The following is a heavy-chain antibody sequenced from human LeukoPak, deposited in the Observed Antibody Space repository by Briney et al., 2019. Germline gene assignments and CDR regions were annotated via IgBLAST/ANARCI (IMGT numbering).Heavy chain of an antibody. CDR2: ISSSSSYI. CDR1: GFTFSSYS. J-gene: IGHJ4*02. V-gene: IGHV3-21*01. CDR3: AREHYASGIYSFDY. D-gene: IGHD3-10*01. Sequence: GGSLRLSCAASGFTFSSYSMNWVRQAPGKGLEWVSSISSSSSYIYYADSVKGRFTISRDNAKNSPYLQMNSLRAEDTAVYYCAREHYASGIYSFDYWGQGTLVTVSS.